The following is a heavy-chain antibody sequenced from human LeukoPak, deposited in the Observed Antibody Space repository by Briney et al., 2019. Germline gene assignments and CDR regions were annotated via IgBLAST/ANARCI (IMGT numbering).Heavy chain of an antibody. CDR2: IISNGGIT. Sequence: AGGSLRLSCAASGFTFSNYAMSWVRQAPGKGLEWVSSIISNGGITYYADSVKGRFTVSRDNSKNTLYLQMNSLRAEDTAVYYCARDQGGVGYWGQGTLVTVSS. V-gene: IGHV3-23*01. CDR3: ARDQGGVGY. CDR1: GFTFSNYA. J-gene: IGHJ4*02. D-gene: IGHD3-16*01.